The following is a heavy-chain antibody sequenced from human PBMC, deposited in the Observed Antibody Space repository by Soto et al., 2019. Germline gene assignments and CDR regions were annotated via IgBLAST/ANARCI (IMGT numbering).Heavy chain of an antibody. J-gene: IGHJ4*02. CDR3: QGGDF. V-gene: IGHV4-30-4*03. D-gene: IGHD3-16*01. Sequence: TLSLTYSLSGGYISESGSYWSWISKPPGQGLDWIGYIYYGGNTHYNPSFKSRLTISVATSKSQISLTLTSVTAADSAVYYCQGGDFWGQGTRVTVSS. CDR2: IYYGGNT. CDR1: GGYISESGSY.